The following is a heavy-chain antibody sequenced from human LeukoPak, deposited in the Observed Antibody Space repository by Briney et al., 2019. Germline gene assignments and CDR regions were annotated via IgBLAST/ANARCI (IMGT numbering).Heavy chain of an antibody. J-gene: IGHJ5*02. CDR3: ARGIRRNINYWFDP. CDR2: MNPNSGNT. Sequence: ASVKVSCKASGYSFTSYDINWVRQATGQGLEWMGWMNPNSGNTGYAQKFQGRVSITGNTSISTAYMELSSLRSEDTAVYYCARGIRRNINYWFDPWGQGTPVTVSS. CDR1: GYSFTSYD. V-gene: IGHV1-8*01. D-gene: IGHD1-14*01.